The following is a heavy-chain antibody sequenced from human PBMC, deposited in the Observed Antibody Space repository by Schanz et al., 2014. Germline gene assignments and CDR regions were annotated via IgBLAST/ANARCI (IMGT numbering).Heavy chain of an antibody. J-gene: IGHJ5*02. Sequence: QVQLQQWGAGLLKPSETLSLSCAVYSGSFSGYYWSWIRQPPGKGLEWIGEINHSGSTNYNPSLKSRVPISVDPSKNQFPLRLTSLTAADTAVYYCAKFLYDDPSWGQGTLVTVSS. V-gene: IGHV4-34*01. CDR1: SGSFSGYY. CDR3: AKFLYDDPS. CDR2: INHSGST. D-gene: IGHD3-3*01.